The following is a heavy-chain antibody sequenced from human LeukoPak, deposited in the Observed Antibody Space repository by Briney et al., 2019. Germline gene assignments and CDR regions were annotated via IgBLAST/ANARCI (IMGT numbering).Heavy chain of an antibody. J-gene: IGHJ5*02. CDR3: ARAGGSGNLA. D-gene: IGHD1-26*01. Sequence: ASVKVSSKASGYTFTGYYMHWVRQAPGQGLEWMGWINPNSGGTNYAQDFHGRVTMTRDTSISTAYMELSRLRSDDTAVYYCARAGGSGNLAWGQGTLVTVSS. CDR2: INPNSGGT. CDR1: GYTFTGYY. V-gene: IGHV1-2*02.